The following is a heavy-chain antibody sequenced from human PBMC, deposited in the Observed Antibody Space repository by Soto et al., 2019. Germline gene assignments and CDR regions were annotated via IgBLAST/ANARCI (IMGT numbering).Heavy chain of an antibody. D-gene: IGHD5-12*01. CDR3: AKARGLDYFDY. CDR1: GFTFSSYG. V-gene: IGHV3-30*18. J-gene: IGHJ4*02. CDR2: ISYDGSNK. Sequence: QVQLVESGGGVVQPGRSLRLSCAASGFTFSSYGMHWVRQAPGKGLEWVAVISYDGSNKYYADSVKGRFTISRDNSKTAVYLQMTSLRAEDTAVYYCAKARGLDYFDYWGQGTLVPVSS.